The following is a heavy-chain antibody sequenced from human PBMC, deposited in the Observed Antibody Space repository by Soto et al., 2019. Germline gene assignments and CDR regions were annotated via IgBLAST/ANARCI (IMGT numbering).Heavy chain of an antibody. J-gene: IGHJ5*02. D-gene: IGHD4-4*01. CDR2: ISHDGVTK. V-gene: IGHV3-30-3*01. Sequence: GGSLRLSCAASGSSFPNYPMHWVRQTPDKGLEWLAVISHDGVTKNYADSVKGRFSISRDNSRNRLYLDMNSLRTEDTAMYYCVRGGYSSSWERLDHWGQGTLVTVSS. CDR1: GSSFPNYP. CDR3: VRGGYSSSWERLDH.